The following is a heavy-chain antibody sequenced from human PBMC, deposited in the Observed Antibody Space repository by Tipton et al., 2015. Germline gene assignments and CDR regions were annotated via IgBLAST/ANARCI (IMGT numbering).Heavy chain of an antibody. CDR2: MYYGGTT. V-gene: IGHV4-4*02. D-gene: IGHD3-3*01. J-gene: IGHJ4*02. CDR3: TRYVYGVIPSGVY. Sequence: TLSLTCDVSGVSISRRNWWSWVRQPPGKGLEWIGEMYYGGTTNYNPSLKSRVTMSLDKAKNQFSLRLISVTAADTAIYYCTRYVYGVIPSGVYWGQGTLVTVSS. CDR1: GVSISRRNW.